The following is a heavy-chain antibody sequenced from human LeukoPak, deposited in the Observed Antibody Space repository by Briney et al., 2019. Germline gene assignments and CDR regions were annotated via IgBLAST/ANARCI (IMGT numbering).Heavy chain of an antibody. CDR1: GFTFSSYE. V-gene: IGHV3-48*03. J-gene: IGHJ4*02. CDR2: ISSSGSTI. CDR3: AKSFTAMAPFAY. Sequence: TGGSLRLSCAASGFTFSSYEMNWVRQAPGRGLEWVSYISSSGSTIYYADSVKGRFTISRDNAKNSLYLQMNSLRAEDTAVYYCAKSFTAMAPFAYWGQGTLVTVSS. D-gene: IGHD5-18*01.